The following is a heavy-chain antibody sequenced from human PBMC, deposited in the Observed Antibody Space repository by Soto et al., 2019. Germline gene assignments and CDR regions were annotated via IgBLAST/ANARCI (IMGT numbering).Heavy chain of an antibody. CDR1: GFTFSSYG. CDR2: ISYDGSNK. CDR3: AKDWGVGVGGYDY. V-gene: IGHV3-30*18. D-gene: IGHD1-26*01. Sequence: QVQLVESGGGVVQPGRSLRLSCAASGFTFSSYGMHWVRQAPGKGLEWVAVISYDGSNKYYADSVKGRFTSSRDNSKNTLYLQMNSLRAEDTAVYYCAKDWGVGVGGYDYWGQGTMVTVSS. J-gene: IGHJ4*02.